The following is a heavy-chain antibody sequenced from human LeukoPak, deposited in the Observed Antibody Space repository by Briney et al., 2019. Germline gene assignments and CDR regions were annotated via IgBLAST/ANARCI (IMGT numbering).Heavy chain of an antibody. CDR2: ISSSSSYI. D-gene: IGHD3-16*02. Sequence: GGSLRLSCAASGFTFSSYAMSWVRQAPGKGLEWVSSISSSSSYIYYADSVKGRFTISRDNAKNSLYLQMNSLRAKDTAVYYCARDYVWGSYRYKDYWGQGTLVTVSS. V-gene: IGHV3-21*01. J-gene: IGHJ4*02. CDR3: ARDYVWGSYRYKDY. CDR1: GFTFSSYA.